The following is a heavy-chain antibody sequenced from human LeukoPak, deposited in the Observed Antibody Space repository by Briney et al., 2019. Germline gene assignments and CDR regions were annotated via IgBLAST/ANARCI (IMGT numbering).Heavy chain of an antibody. V-gene: IGHV4-59*01. D-gene: IGHD3-10*01. CDR2: IYYSGST. Sequence: PSETLSLTCTVSGGSISSYYWSWIRQPPGKGLEWIGYIYYSGSTNYNPSLKSRVTISVDTSKNQFSLKLSSVTAADTAVYYCARGRSGHGGLDYWGQGTLVTVSS. CDR1: GGSISSYY. CDR3: ARGRSGHGGLDY. J-gene: IGHJ4*02.